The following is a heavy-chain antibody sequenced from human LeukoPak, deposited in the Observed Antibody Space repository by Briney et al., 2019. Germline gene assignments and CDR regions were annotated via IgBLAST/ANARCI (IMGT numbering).Heavy chain of an antibody. D-gene: IGHD6-13*01. V-gene: IGHV4-59*12. CDR3: AGGDYSSTFDF. CDR1: GGSISNYF. J-gene: IGHJ3*01. CDR2: IYHGGST. Sequence: SETLSLTCTVSGGSISNYFWSWIRQPPGKGLEWIGEIYHGGSTDYNPSLKSRVTISLDKSKNQFSLELISVTAADTAVYYCAGGDYSSTFDFWGQGTMVTVSS.